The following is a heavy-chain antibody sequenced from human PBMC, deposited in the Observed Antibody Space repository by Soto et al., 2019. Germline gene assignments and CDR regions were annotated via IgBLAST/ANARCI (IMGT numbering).Heavy chain of an antibody. J-gene: IGHJ4*02. D-gene: IGHD6-13*01. CDR1: GFTFSSYE. Sequence: GGSLRLSCAASGFTFSSYEMNWVRQAPGKGLEWVSYISSSGSTIYYADSVKGRFTISRDNAKNSLYLQMNSLRAEDTAVYYCARVSSSPSFIFDYWGQGTLVTVSS. CDR3: ARVSSSPSFIFDY. V-gene: IGHV3-48*03. CDR2: ISSSGSTI.